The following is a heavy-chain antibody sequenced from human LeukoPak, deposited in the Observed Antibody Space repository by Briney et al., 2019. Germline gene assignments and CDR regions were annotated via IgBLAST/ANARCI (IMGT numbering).Heavy chain of an antibody. CDR1: GYRFTSYW. V-gene: IGHV5-51*01. CDR2: IYPPDSST. CDR3: VRVDTSMVLNDY. Sequence: NHGAPLKISCKGSGYRFTSYWIGWVRPMPGKGVEWRGMIYPPDSSTRYRPSSQGQVTISVDKSISSAYLHWSSLKASDTAKYYCVRVDTSMVLNDYWGQGTLVTVSS. D-gene: IGHD5-18*01. J-gene: IGHJ4*02.